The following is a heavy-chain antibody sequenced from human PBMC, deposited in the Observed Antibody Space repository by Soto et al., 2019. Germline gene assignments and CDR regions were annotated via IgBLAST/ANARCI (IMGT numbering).Heavy chain of an antibody. D-gene: IGHD5-12*01. Sequence: PXGSLRLTCAASGFTFDDYAMHWVRQAPGKGLEWVSGISWNSGSIGYADSVKGRFTISRDNAKNSLYLQMNSLRAEDTDLYYCASVDLKYWGQGTLVTVSS. V-gene: IGHV3-9*01. CDR2: ISWNSGSI. CDR1: GFTFDDYA. J-gene: IGHJ4*02. CDR3: ASVDLKY.